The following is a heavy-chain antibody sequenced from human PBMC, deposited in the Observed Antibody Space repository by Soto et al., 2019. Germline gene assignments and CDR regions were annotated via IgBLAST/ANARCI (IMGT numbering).Heavy chain of an antibody. V-gene: IGHV4-34*01. CDR1: GGSFSGYY. Sequence: SETLSLTCAVYGGSFSGYYWSWIRQPPGKGLEWIGEINHSGSTNYNPSLKSRVTISVDTSKNQFSLKLSSVTAADTAVYYCARERLLWFGDPRIGYYFDYWGQGTLVTVSS. D-gene: IGHD3-10*01. J-gene: IGHJ4*02. CDR3: ARERLLWFGDPRIGYYFDY. CDR2: INHSGST.